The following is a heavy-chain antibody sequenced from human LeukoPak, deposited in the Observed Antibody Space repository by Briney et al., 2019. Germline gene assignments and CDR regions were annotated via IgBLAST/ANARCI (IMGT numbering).Heavy chain of an antibody. D-gene: IGHD5-12*01. CDR2: ISESGSYI. CDR1: GFTFSGYS. V-gene: IGHV3-21*04. J-gene: IGHJ6*02. Sequence: PGGSLRLSCAASGFTFSGYSMNWVRQAPGKGLEWVSYISESGSYIYFADSVKGRFTIPRDNGKNSLYLQMNSLRGDDTGIYYCARDRAVKARIGGMDVWGQGTTVTVSS. CDR3: ARDRAVKARIGGMDV.